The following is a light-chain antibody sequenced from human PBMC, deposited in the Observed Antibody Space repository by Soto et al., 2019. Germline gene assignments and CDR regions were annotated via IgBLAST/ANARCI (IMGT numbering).Light chain of an antibody. CDR2: AAS. J-gene: IGKJ5*01. CDR1: QSVSSY. V-gene: IGKV1-39*01. Sequence: DIQMTQSPSSLSASVGDRVTITFRASQSVSSYLNWYQQKPGKAPRLLIYAASHLQTGVPSRFRGTGSATHFTLTISRLQPEDFATYYCQQSYRAVTFGQGTRLEIK. CDR3: QQSYRAVT.